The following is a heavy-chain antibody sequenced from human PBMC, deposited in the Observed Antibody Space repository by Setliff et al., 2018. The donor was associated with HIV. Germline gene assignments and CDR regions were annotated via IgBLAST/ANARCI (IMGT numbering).Heavy chain of an antibody. CDR2: IYDNEKT. V-gene: IGHV4-59*08. CDR1: GFTFGDYA. Sequence: GSLRLSCTASGFTFGDYAMSWIRQPPGKGLEWIGYIYDNEKTFYNPSLKSRVTITVDTSKNQISLQLTSVTAEDTALYYCARLPQDWGQGTLVTVSS. J-gene: IGHJ4*02. CDR3: ARLPQD.